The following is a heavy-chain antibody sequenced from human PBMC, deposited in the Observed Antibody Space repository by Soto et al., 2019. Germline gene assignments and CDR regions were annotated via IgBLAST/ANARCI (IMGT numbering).Heavy chain of an antibody. J-gene: IGHJ4*02. CDR2: IWYDGSNK. D-gene: IGHD6-6*01. V-gene: IGHV3-33*01. CDR3: ARSPPGVAGRYYFDF. CDR1: GFAFSTYG. Sequence: QVQLVESGGGVVQPGRSLRLSCAASGFAFSTYGMHWVRQTPGKGLEWVSLIWYDGSNKYYADSVKGRFAISRDNSKNSLYLQMPSLRAEATAVYFCARSPPGVAGRYYFDFWGQGTLVTVSS.